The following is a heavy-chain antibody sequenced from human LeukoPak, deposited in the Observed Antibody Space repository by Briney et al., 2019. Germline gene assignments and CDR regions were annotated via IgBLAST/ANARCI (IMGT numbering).Heavy chain of an antibody. CDR2: INPSGGST. CDR1: GYTFTSYY. D-gene: IGHD5/OR15-5a*01. CDR3: ARDQGSVSVAPKYYFDY. Sequence: ASVKVSCKASGYTFTSYYMHWVRQAPGQGLEWMGIINPSGGSTSYAQKFQGRVTMTRDTSTSTVYMELSSLRSEDTAVYYCARDQGSVSVAPKYYFDYWGQGTPVTVSS. V-gene: IGHV1-46*01. J-gene: IGHJ4*02.